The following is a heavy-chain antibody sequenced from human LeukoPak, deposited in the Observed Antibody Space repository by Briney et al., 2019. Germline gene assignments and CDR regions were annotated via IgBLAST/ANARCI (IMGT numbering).Heavy chain of an antibody. CDR2: IKGDGSST. CDR3: AKDQDPYYFDY. CDR1: GFTFNDYW. V-gene: IGHV3-74*01. J-gene: IGHJ4*02. Sequence: GGSLRLSCAASGFTFNDYWMHWVRQAPGKGLVWVSRIKGDGSSTTYADSVKGRFTISRDNSKNTLFLQMNSLRAEDTAVYYCAKDQDPYYFDYWGQGTLVTVSS.